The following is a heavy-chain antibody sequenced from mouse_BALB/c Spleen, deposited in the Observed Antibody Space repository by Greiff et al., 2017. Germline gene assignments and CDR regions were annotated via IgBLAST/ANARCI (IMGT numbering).Heavy chain of an antibody. CDR2: IDPETGGT. CDR1: GYTFTDYE. D-gene: IGHD1-2*01. CDR3: TRGAYYGYGFAY. J-gene: IGHJ3*01. Sequence: VQLQQSGAELVRPGASVTLSCKASGYTFTDYEMHWVKQTPVHGLEWIGAIDPETGGTAYNQKFKGKATLTADKSSSTAYMELRSLTSEDSAVYYCTRGAYYGYGFAYWGQGTLVTVSA. V-gene: IGHV1-15*01.